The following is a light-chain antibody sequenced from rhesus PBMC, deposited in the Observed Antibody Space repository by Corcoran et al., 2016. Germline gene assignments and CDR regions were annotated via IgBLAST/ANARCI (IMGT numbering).Light chain of an antibody. CDR3: QQGNSNPLT. V-gene: IGKV1-32*02. CDR2: YAN. J-gene: IGKJ4*01. CDR1: QGISSY. Sequence: DIQMSQSPSSLSASVGDRVTITCRASQGISSYLNWYQQKPGKAPKLLIYYANSLASGVPSRFSGNGSGTDFTLTISSLQPEDFATYYCQQGNSNPLTFGGGTKVEIK.